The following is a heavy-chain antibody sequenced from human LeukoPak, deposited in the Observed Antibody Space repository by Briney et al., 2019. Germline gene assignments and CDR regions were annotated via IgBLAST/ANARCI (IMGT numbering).Heavy chain of an antibody. CDR3: ARLFDNSGSDRDY. V-gene: IGHV3-48*03. CDR1: GFTFSSYE. Sequence: GGSLRLSCAAPGFTFSSYEMNWVRQAPGKGLEWVSYISSSGSITYYADSVKGRFTISRDNAKNSLYLQMNSLRAEDTAVYYCARLFDNSGSDRDYWGQGTLVTVSS. J-gene: IGHJ4*02. D-gene: IGHD3-22*01. CDR2: ISSSGSIT.